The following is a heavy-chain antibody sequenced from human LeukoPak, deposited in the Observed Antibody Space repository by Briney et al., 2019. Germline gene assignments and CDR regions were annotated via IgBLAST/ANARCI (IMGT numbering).Heavy chain of an antibody. CDR2: ISSSSLYI. J-gene: IGHJ6*03. V-gene: IGHV3-21*01. CDR1: GFTFSSYS. D-gene: IGHD6-13*01. CDR3: ARDSQIAAAAFFRYYYYYMDV. Sequence: PGGSLRLSCEASGFTFSSYSMNWVRQAPGKGLEWVSSISSSSLYIYYADSVKGRFTISRDNAKNSLFLQMNSLRAEDTAVYYCARDSQIAAAAFFRYYYYYMDVWGKGTTVTVSS.